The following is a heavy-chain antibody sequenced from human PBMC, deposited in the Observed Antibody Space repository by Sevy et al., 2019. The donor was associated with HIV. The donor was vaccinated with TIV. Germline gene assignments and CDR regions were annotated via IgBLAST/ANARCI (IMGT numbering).Heavy chain of an antibody. CDR1: GGSISSYY. Sequence: SETLSLTCTVSGGSISSYYWSWIRQPPGKGLEWVGYIYYSGSTNYNPPLKSRVTISVDTSKNQFSLKLSSVTAADTAVYYCARGDYYYGMDVWGQGTTVTVSS. CDR3: ARGDYYYGMDV. J-gene: IGHJ6*02. V-gene: IGHV4-59*01. CDR2: IYYSGST.